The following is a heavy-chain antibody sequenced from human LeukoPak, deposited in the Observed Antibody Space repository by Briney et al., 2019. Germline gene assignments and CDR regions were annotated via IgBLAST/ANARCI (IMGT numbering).Heavy chain of an antibody. J-gene: IGHJ4*02. CDR1: GFTFSSYG. Sequence: GGSLRLSCAASGFTFSSYGMHWVRQAPGKGLEWVAFIRYDGSNKSYADSVKGRFTISRDNSKSTLYLQMNSLRAEDTAVYYCAKDWSFVVVVPAAMFNSYYFDYWGQGTLVTVSS. V-gene: IGHV3-30*02. D-gene: IGHD2-2*01. CDR2: IRYDGSNK. CDR3: AKDWSFVVVVPAAMFNSYYFDY.